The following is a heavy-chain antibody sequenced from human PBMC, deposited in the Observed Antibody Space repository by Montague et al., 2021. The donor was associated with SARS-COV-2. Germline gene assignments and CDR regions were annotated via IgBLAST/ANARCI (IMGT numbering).Heavy chain of an antibody. CDR2: ISTSAYTT. V-gene: IGHV3-48*03. Sequence: SLRLSCAASGFTFSNYDMNWVRQAPGKGPEWISYISTSAYTTSYAGSVKGRFTISRDNGKNSLYLQMNSLRVKDTAVYYCTRDYRSIVGDGLDIWGQGTKVTVSS. D-gene: IGHD3-16*02. CDR1: GFTFSNYD. J-gene: IGHJ3*02. CDR3: TRDYRSIVGDGLDI.